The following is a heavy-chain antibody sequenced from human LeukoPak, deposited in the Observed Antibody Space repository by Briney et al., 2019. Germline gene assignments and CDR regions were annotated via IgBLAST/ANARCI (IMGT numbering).Heavy chain of an antibody. J-gene: IGHJ4*02. V-gene: IGHV3-23*01. CDR1: GFTFSDYY. CDR3: AKEPTDYYDTSGYYLSDY. CDR2: ISGSGGST. Sequence: GGSLRLSCAASGFTFSDYYMSWIRQAPGKGLEWVSAISGSGGSTYYADSVKGRFTISRDNSKNTLYLQMNSLRAEDTAVYYCAKEPTDYYDTSGYYLSDYWGQGTLVTVSS. D-gene: IGHD3-22*01.